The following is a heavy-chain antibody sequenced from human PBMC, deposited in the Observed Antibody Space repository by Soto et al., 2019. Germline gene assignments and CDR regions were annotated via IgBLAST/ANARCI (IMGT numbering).Heavy chain of an antibody. CDR3: ARQAID. CDR1: GGSISDYY. Sequence: QVQLQESGPGLVKPSETLSLTCTVSGGSISDYYWSWFRQAPGKGLDWIGYVYYSGSTNYNPSLQSRVTMSVDTSKNQFSLKLTSVTAADPALYYCARQAIDWGQGTLVTVSS. J-gene: IGHJ4*02. V-gene: IGHV4-59*08. CDR2: VYYSGST.